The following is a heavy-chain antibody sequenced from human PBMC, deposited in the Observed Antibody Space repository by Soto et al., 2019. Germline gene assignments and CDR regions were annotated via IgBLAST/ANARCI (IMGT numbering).Heavy chain of an antibody. D-gene: IGHD4-4*01. CDR1: GFTFSSYS. J-gene: IGHJ6*03. CDR3: ARPSRSNTEYYYYYMDV. CDR2: ISSSSSTI. V-gene: IGHV3-48*01. Sequence: GGSLRLSCAASGFTFSSYSMNWVRQAPGKGLEWVSYISSSSSTIYYADSVKGRFTISRDNAKNSLYLQMNSLRAEDTAVYYCARPSRSNTEYYYYYMDVWGKGTTVTVSS.